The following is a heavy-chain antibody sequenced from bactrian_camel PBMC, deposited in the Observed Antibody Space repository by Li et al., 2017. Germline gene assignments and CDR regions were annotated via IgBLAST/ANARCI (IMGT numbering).Heavy chain of an antibody. CDR1: DYTGTYC. V-gene: IGHV3S56*01. D-gene: IGHD4*01. Sequence: VQLVESGGGSVQAGGSLRLSCVTSDYTGTYCLGRYRQAPGKEREFVARIDGDGGTAYADSVKGRFTISRNDSKNTVYLQMNSLKTEDTAVYYCAPAGPSYVDYNCRASLGQGTQVTVS. CDR2: IDGDGGT. J-gene: IGHJ4*01.